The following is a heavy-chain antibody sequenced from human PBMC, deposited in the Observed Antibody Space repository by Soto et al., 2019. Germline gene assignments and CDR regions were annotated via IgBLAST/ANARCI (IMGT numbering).Heavy chain of an antibody. CDR3: ARAGAAPYYYYGMDV. CDR1: GYTFSTSG. D-gene: IGHD2-15*01. CDR2: ISTYNGDT. Sequence: SAKVSCKASGYTFSTSGRRWPRHAPGQGLEWMGWISTYNGDTNDAPKFQDRVTMTSDTSTSTVYMELRSLRSDDTAVYYCARAGAAPYYYYGMDVWGQGTRVTVSS. J-gene: IGHJ6*02. V-gene: IGHV1-18*01.